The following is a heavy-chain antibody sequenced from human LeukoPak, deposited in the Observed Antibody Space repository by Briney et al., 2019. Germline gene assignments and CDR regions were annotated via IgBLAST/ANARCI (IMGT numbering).Heavy chain of an antibody. D-gene: IGHD5-12*01. J-gene: IGHJ4*01. CDR1: GFTFSSYG. V-gene: IGHV3-33*06. CDR2: IWYDGSSK. Sequence: PGRSLRLSCAASGFTFSSYGMHWVRQAPGKGLEWVAVIWYDGSSKYYADSVKGRFTISRDNSKNTLYLQMNSLRAEDTAVYYCAKSFLAFRYRCFDLSSYWGQGTLVTGSP. CDR3: AKSFLAFRYRCFDLSSY.